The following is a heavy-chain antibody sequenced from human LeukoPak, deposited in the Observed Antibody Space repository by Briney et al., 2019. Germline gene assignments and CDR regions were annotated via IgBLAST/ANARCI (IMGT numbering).Heavy chain of an antibody. V-gene: IGHV1-69*01. D-gene: IGHD1-26*01. CDR1: GGTFSSYA. CDR3: AGCGASRPIY. Sequence: SVKVSCKASGGTFSSYAISWVLQAPGHGLEWMGGIIPIFGTANYAQKFQGGVTITADESPRKADLELTSLRSEDAAVYYCAGCGASRPIYWGQGTLVTVSS. CDR2: IIPIFGTA. J-gene: IGHJ4*02.